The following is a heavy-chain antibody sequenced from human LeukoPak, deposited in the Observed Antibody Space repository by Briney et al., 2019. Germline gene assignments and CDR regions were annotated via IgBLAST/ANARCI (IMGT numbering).Heavy chain of an antibody. CDR1: GFTFSSYW. J-gene: IGHJ1*01. V-gene: IGHV3-7*01. Sequence: GGSLRLSCAASGFTFSSYWMSWVRQAPGKGLEWVANIKQDGSEEYYVDSVKGRFTISRDNAKNSLYLQMNSLRAEDTAVYYCARAPTYSSGWTGYFQHWGQGTLVTVSS. CDR2: IKQDGSEE. CDR3: ARAPTYSSGWTGYFQH. D-gene: IGHD6-19*01.